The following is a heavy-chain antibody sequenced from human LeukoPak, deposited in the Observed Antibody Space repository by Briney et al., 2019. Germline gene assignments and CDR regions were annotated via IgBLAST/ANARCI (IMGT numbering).Heavy chain of an antibody. J-gene: IGHJ4*02. CDR2: IYYSGST. Sequence: SETLSLTCTVSGGSISRYYWSWIRQPPGKGLEWIGFIYYSGSTNYNPSLKSRVTISVDSSKNQFSLKLSSVTAADTAFYYCARDGNLDSVTGYFDHWGQGTLVTVSS. D-gene: IGHD3-9*01. V-gene: IGHV4-59*01. CDR1: GGSISRYY. CDR3: ARDGNLDSVTGYFDH.